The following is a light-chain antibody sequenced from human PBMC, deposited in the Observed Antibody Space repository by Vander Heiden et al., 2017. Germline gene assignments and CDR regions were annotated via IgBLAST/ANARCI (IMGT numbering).Light chain of an antibody. CDR2: DAS. V-gene: IGKV3-11*01. Sequence: EIVLTQSPATLSLSPGERATLSCRASQSVSSYLAWYQQKPGQAPRLLIYDASNRATGIKARFSGSGYGTDFTLTISSLEPEDFAVYYCQQRSNGHPIFTFGHGTKVDIK. CDR1: QSVSSY. J-gene: IGKJ3*01. CDR3: QQRSNGHPIFT.